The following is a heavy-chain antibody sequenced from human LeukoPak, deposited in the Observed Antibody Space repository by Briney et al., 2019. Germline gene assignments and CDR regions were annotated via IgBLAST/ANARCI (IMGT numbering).Heavy chain of an antibody. CDR2: IGASGEST. J-gene: IGHJ3*01. CDR3: AKDIQLST. V-gene: IGHV3-23*01. D-gene: IGHD5-24*01. Sequence: GGSLRLSCAASGFTFSVAATSWARRAPGEGLEWVSLIGASGESTYYTDSVEGRSTISRDNSKNTMCLQMNRLRIAHTAKYFCAKDIQLSTWGLGAMVTVSS. CDR1: GFTFSVAA.